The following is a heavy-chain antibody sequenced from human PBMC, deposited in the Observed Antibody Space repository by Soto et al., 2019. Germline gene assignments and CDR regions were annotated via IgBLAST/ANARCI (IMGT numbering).Heavy chain of an antibody. J-gene: IGHJ5*02. CDR3: AREPNHTGWFDP. V-gene: IGHV3-21*01. CDR2: ISSSSSYI. CDR1: GFTFSSYS. Sequence: GGSLRLSCAASGFTFSSYSMNWVRQAPGKGLEWVSSISSSSSYIYYADSVKGRFTISRDNAKNSLYLQMNSLRAEDTAVYYCAREPNHTGWFDPWGQGTLVTVSS.